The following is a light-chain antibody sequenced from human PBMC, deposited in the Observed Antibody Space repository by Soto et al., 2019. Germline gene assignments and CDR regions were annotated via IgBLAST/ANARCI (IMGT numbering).Light chain of an antibody. Sequence: EIVLTQSPATLSLSPGARAILSCRASQSVSTFLAWFQQKPGQPPRLLIYNASNRTTGIPDRFSGSGSGTDFTLTITRLEPEDSAVYFCQQYTGPPTTFGQGTRLEIK. CDR3: QQYTGPPTT. J-gene: IGKJ5*01. V-gene: IGKV3-11*01. CDR1: QSVSTF. CDR2: NAS.